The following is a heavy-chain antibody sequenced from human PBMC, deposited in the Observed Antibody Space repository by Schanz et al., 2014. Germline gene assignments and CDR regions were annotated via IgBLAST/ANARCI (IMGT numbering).Heavy chain of an antibody. V-gene: IGHV1-18*04. J-gene: IGHJ4*02. CDR2: ISGYNGDT. D-gene: IGHD3-10*01. CDR1: GYPFTNYY. CDR3: ARDRVSFVRGPLGVD. Sequence: QVHLEQSGPEVKKPGASVKLSCRASGYPFTNYYIHWVRQAPGQGLEWMGWISGYNGDTNYAPKFQDRVTMTTDTSTGITSLELRNLKSDDTAVYYCARDRVSFVRGPLGVDWGQGTQXIVSS.